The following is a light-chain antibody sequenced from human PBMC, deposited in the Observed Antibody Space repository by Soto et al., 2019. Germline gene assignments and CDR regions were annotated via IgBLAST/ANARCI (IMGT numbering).Light chain of an antibody. J-gene: IGKJ1*01. CDR3: QQYASTRWT. Sequence: EIVLTQSPGTLSLSPGGISTLSCRASQSVSRRLAWYQHRPGQSPRLLISGASMRASGVPVRFSGSGSGTDFTLTISRLQPEDFAVYYCQQYASTRWTFGQGTKVDIK. CDR1: QSVSRR. CDR2: GAS. V-gene: IGKV3-20*01.